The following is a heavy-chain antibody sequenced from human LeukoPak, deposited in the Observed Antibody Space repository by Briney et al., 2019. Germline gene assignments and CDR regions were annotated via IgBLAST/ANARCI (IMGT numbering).Heavy chain of an antibody. J-gene: IGHJ4*02. D-gene: IGHD2-15*01. CDR1: GFTFRNYG. CDR2: IRNDGTDK. Sequence: GGSLRLSCAASGFTFRNYGMHWVRQAPAKGQHWVSFIRNDGTDKYYTDAVKRRFTISRDNSKNTLYLQMNSLRTEDTAVYYCAKAEEGYCSGGSCYSLNYWGQGALVTVSS. CDR3: AKAEEGYCSGGSCYSLNY. V-gene: IGHV3-30*02.